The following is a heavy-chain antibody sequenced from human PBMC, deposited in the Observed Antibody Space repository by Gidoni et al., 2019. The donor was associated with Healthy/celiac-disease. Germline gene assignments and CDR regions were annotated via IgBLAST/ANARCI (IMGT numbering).Heavy chain of an antibody. CDR1: GFTVSSNY. Sequence: EVQLVESGGGLIQPGGSLRLSCAASGFTVSSNYMSWVRQAPGKGLEWVSVIYSGGSTYYADSVKGRFTISRDNSKNTLYLQMNSLRAEDTAVYYCARTYYYDSSGYPAGFRGAFDIWGQGTMVTVSS. CDR2: IYSGGST. CDR3: ARTYYYDSSGYPAGFRGAFDI. D-gene: IGHD3-22*01. J-gene: IGHJ3*02. V-gene: IGHV3-53*01.